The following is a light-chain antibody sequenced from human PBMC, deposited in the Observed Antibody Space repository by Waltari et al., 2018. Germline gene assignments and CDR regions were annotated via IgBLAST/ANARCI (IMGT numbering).Light chain of an antibody. V-gene: IGKV1-8*01. CDR2: AAS. J-gene: IGKJ1*01. Sequence: AIRMTQSPSSFSASTGDRVTITCRASQGISRYVAWYQQKPWKAPKLLIYAASTLQSGVPSRFSGSGSGTDFTLTISCLQSEDFATYYCQQYYSYPRTFGQGTKVEIK. CDR3: QQYYSYPRT. CDR1: QGISRY.